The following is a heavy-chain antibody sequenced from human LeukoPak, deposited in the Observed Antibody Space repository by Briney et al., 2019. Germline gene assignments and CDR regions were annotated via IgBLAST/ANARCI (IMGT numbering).Heavy chain of an antibody. CDR1: GGSMSSYY. D-gene: IGHD2-15*01. CDR2: IFYSVST. Sequence: SETLSLTCAVSGGSMSSYYWSWIRQPPGKGLEWVGYIFYSVSTNYNPSLKSRVTISVDTSKNQFSLKLSSVTAADTAVYYCARILDCSSSSCSYGMDVWGQGTTVTVPS. CDR3: ARILDCSSSSCSYGMDV. V-gene: IGHV4-59*08. J-gene: IGHJ6*02.